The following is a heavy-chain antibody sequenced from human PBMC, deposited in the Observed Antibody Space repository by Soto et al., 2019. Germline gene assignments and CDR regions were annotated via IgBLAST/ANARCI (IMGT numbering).Heavy chain of an antibody. CDR3: ARDTGYYDSSGKSFFDY. CDR1: GGSISSGDYC. J-gene: IGHJ4*02. Sequence: SETLSLTCTVSGGSISSGDYCWSWIRQPPGKGLEWIGYIYYSGSTYYNPSLKSRVTISVDTSKNQFSLKLSSVTAADTAVYYCARDTGYYDSSGKSFFDYWGQGTPVTVSS. CDR2: IYYSGST. D-gene: IGHD3-22*01. V-gene: IGHV4-30-4*01.